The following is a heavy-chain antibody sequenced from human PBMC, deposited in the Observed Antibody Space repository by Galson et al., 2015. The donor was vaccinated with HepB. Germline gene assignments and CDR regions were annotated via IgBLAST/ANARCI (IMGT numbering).Heavy chain of an antibody. CDR2: LSSSGSTI. D-gene: IGHD3-22*01. CDR3: ARGTQLSDNLGYYSDTLDY. Sequence: SLRLSCAASGFTFSHYHMNWIRQAPGKGLEYISYLSSSGSTIYYAASVWDRFTISRDNAKHSLFLQMNSLSAEDTAVYYCARGTQLSDNLGYYSDTLDYWGQGTLVTVSS. V-gene: IGHV3-11*01. J-gene: IGHJ4*02. CDR1: GFTFSHYH.